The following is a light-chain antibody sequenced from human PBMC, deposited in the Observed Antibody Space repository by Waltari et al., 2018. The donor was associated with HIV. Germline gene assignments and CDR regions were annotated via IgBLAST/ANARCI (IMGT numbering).Light chain of an antibody. CDR2: SVS. CDR1: QSVSTN. CDR3: QHYNNRPPLT. J-gene: IGKJ5*01. V-gene: IGKV3-15*01. Sequence: EIVMTQSPATLSVSPGERATLSCRASQSVSTNLAWYQQKPGQAPRLLIFSVSARAAGIPARFSGSGSGTDFTLTISSPQSEDSAVYYCQHYNNRPPLTFGQGTRLEI.